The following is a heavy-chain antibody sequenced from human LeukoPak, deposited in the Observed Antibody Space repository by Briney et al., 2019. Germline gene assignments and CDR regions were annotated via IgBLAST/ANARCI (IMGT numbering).Heavy chain of an antibody. J-gene: IGHJ4*02. CDR2: ISGSGGST. CDR1: GFTFSSYA. V-gene: IGHV3-23*01. D-gene: IGHD3-22*01. CDR3: AKDQGIYLGITMIVASTLDY. Sequence: GGSLRLSCAASGFTFSSYAMSWVRQAPGKGLEWVSAISGSGGSTYYADSVKGRFTISRDNSKNTLYLQMNSLRAEDTAVYYCAKDQGIYLGITMIVASTLDYWGQGTLVTVSS.